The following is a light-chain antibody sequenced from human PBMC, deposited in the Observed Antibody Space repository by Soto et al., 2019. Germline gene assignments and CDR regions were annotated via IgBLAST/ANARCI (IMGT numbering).Light chain of an antibody. Sequence: EIVLTQSPGTLSLSPGERATLSCRASQSVSSSYLAWYQQKPGQAPRLLIYGASSRATGIPDRFSGSGSGTDFTLTISRLEPDEFAVYYCQQYGSSSFTFGPGTKVDIK. CDR2: GAS. J-gene: IGKJ3*01. CDR3: QQYGSSSFT. CDR1: QSVSSSY. V-gene: IGKV3-20*01.